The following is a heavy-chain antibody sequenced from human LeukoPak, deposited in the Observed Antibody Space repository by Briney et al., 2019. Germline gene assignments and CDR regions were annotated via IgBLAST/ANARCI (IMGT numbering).Heavy chain of an antibody. Sequence: PGGSLRLSCAASGFTFSSYEMNWVRQAPGQGLEWVSSISSSSSYIYYADSVKGRFTISRDNAKNSLYLQMNSLRAEDTALYYCARDTYTAQEDYWGQGTLVTVSS. V-gene: IGHV3-21*04. J-gene: IGHJ4*02. CDR2: ISSSSSYI. CDR1: GFTFSSYE. D-gene: IGHD5-18*01. CDR3: ARDTYTAQEDY.